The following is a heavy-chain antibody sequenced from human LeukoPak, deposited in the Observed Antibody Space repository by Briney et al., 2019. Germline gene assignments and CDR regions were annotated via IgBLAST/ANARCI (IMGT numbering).Heavy chain of an antibody. Sequence: SETLSLTCTVSGGSISNYYWSWIRQPPGKGLEWIGYIYYRGSTDYNPSLKSRVTISLDTSKKQFSLKLTSVTAADTAVYYCAGAMTTVTTFDFWGQGILVTVSS. D-gene: IGHD4-11*01. CDR3: AGAMTTVTTFDF. V-gene: IGHV4-59*01. CDR2: IYYRGST. CDR1: GGSISNYY. J-gene: IGHJ4*02.